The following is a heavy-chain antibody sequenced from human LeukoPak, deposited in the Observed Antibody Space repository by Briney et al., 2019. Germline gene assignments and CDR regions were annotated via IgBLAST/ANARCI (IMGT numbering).Heavy chain of an antibody. J-gene: IGHJ3*02. CDR3: ARQRGVAGTSDAFGI. CDR2: IYPGDSDT. CDR1: GYSFTSYW. V-gene: IGHV5-51*01. Sequence: GESLKISCKGSGYSFTSYWIGWVRQVPGKGLEWMGIIYPGDSDTRYSPSFQGQVTISADKSISTAYLQWSSLKASDTAMYYCARQRGVAGTSDAFGIWGQGTMVTVSS. D-gene: IGHD6-19*01.